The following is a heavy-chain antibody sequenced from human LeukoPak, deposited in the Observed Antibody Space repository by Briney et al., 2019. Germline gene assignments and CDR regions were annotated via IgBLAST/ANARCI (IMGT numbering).Heavy chain of an antibody. CDR1: GYTFTNYG. Sequence: ASVKVSCKTSGYTFTNYGISWVRQAPGQGREWMGWISPYNGNTIYAQKLQGRVTVTTDTSTSTAYMELRSLRSDDTAVYYCTRTVLDCKNGVCYDYWGQGTMVTVSS. CDR2: ISPYNGNT. V-gene: IGHV1-18*01. CDR3: TRTVLDCKNGVCYDY. J-gene: IGHJ4*02. D-gene: IGHD2-8*01.